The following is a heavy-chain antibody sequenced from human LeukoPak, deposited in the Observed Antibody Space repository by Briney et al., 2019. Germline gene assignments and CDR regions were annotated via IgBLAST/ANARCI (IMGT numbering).Heavy chain of an antibody. D-gene: IGHD3-10*01. CDR2: IYYSGST. Sequence: SETLSLTCTVSGGSISSSSYYWGWIRQPPGEGLEWIGSIYYSGSTYYNPSLKSRVTISVDTSKNRFSLKLSSVTAADTAVYHCARQGGDWFGELFGWFDPWGQGTLVTVSS. V-gene: IGHV4-39*01. CDR1: GGSISSSSYY. CDR3: ARQGGDWFGELFGWFDP. J-gene: IGHJ5*02.